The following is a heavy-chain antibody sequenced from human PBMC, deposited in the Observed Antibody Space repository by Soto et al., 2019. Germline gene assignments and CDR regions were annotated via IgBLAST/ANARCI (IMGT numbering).Heavy chain of an antibody. V-gene: IGHV6-1*01. CDR3: ARDRQWLVDYYYGMDV. CDR2: TYYRSKWYN. J-gene: IGHJ6*02. Sequence: LSLTCAISGDSVSSNSAAWNWIRQSPSRGLEWLGRTYYRSKWYNDYAVSVKSRITINPDTSKNQFSLQLNSVTPEDTAVYYCARDRQWLVDYYYGMDVWGQGTTVTVSS. D-gene: IGHD6-19*01. CDR1: GDSVSSNSAA.